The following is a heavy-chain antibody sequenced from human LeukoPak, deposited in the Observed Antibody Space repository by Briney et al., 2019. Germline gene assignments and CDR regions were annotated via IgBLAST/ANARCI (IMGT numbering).Heavy chain of an antibody. D-gene: IGHD2-2*01. CDR1: GFTFSSFA. CDR2: ISSSGSTI. V-gene: IGHV3-11*01. J-gene: IGHJ4*02. CDR3: ARVGHQPLAGDYFDY. Sequence: GGSLRLSCAASGFTFSSFAMSWIRQAPGKGLEWVSYISSSGSTIYYADSVKGRFTISRDNAKNSLYLQMNSLRAEDTAVYYCARVGHQPLAGDYFDYWGQGTLVTVSS.